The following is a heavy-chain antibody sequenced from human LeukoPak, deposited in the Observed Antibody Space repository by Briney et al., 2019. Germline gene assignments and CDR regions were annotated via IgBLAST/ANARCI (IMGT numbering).Heavy chain of an antibody. V-gene: IGHV6-1*01. Sequence: PSQILSLTCAISGDSVSINSVTWNWIRQSPSRGLEWLGRTYYRSKWYDDYALSVKSRIIINADTSKNQFSLHLNSVTPEDTAVYYCARDSGVGAAVYFDSWGQGTLVTVSS. D-gene: IGHD2-15*01. CDR2: TYYRSKWYD. CDR1: GDSVSINSVT. J-gene: IGHJ4*02. CDR3: ARDSGVGAAVYFDS.